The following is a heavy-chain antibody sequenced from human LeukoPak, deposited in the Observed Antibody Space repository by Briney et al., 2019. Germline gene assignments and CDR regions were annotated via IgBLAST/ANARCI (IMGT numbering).Heavy chain of an antibody. CDR2: ISSSSSYI. D-gene: IGHD1-26*01. J-gene: IGHJ4*02. CDR1: GFTFSSYS. Sequence: GGSLRLSCAAPGFTFSSYSMNWVRQAPGKGLEWVSSISSSSSYIYYADSVKGRFTISRDNAKNSLYLQMNSLRAEDTAVYYCARGQVGATGFDYWGQGTLVTVSS. CDR3: ARGQVGATGFDY. V-gene: IGHV3-21*01.